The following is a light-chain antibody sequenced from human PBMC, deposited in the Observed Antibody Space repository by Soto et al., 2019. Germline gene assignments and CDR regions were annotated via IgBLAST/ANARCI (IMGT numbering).Light chain of an antibody. CDR3: QHRADWPRGS. CDR2: HAS. Sequence: EIVLTQSPDTLSLSPGDTATLSCRASQSVASYLAWYQQKPGQPPRLLMYHASNRATGIPARFSGSGSGTHFTLTISSREPDDFAFYYFQHRADWPRGSFGQGTKLEIK. V-gene: IGKV3-11*01. CDR1: QSVASY. J-gene: IGKJ2*01.